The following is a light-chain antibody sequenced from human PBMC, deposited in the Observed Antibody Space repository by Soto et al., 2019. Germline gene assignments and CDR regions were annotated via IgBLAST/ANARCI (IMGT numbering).Light chain of an antibody. CDR1: QGISTW. J-gene: IGKJ4*01. CDR2: SAS. CDR3: QQGSSFPLT. Sequence: DSQMTQSPSSVSASVGDRITITCRASQGISTWLAWHQQKPGKAPKLLIYSASSLQSGVPSRFSGSGSGTDFTLTLCSLQPEDFATYFCQQGSSFPLTFGGGTKVEI. V-gene: IGKV1-12*01.